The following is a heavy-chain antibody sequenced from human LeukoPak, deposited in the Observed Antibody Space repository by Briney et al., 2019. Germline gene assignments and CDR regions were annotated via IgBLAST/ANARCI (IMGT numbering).Heavy chain of an antibody. V-gene: IGHV1-2*02. Sequence: ASVKVSCKASGYTFTGYYMHWVRQAPGQGLEWMGWINPNSGGTNYAQKFQGRVTMTRDTSISTAYMELSRLRSDDTAVYYCGRDYHIAAAGKARFDPWGQGTLVTVSS. D-gene: IGHD6-13*01. CDR1: GYTFTGYY. CDR3: GRDYHIAAAGKARFDP. J-gene: IGHJ5*02. CDR2: INPNSGGT.